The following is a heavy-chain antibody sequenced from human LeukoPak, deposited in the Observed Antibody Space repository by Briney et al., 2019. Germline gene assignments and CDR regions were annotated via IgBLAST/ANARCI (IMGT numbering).Heavy chain of an antibody. D-gene: IGHD2-8*01. V-gene: IGHV1-69*13. CDR2: IIPIFGTA. CDR3: STDPRLLIY. J-gene: IGHJ4*01. CDR1: GGTFSSYA. Sequence: ASVKVSRKASGGTFSSYAISWVRQAPGQGLEWMGGIIPIFGTANYAQKFQGRVTITADESTSTAYMELSSLRPEDTALYYCSTDPRLLIYWGHGTLVTVSS.